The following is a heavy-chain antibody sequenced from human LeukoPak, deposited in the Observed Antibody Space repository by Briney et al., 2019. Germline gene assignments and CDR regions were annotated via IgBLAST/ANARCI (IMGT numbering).Heavy chain of an antibody. CDR3: ASVLSGIAVAGSFDP. CDR1: GGTFGSYA. V-gene: IGHV1-69*04. D-gene: IGHD6-19*01. CDR2: IIPILGIA. Sequence: ASVKVSCKASGGTFGSYAISWVRQAPGQGLEWMGRIIPILGIANYAQKFQGRVTITADQSTSTAYMELSSLRSEDTAVYYCASVLSGIAVAGSFDPWGQGTLVTVSS. J-gene: IGHJ5*02.